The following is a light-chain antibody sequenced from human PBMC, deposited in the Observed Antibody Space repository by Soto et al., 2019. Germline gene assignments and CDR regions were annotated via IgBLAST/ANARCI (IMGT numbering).Light chain of an antibody. J-gene: IGLJ3*02. CDR2: KGT. CDR1: ALPKVY. Sequence: SYELTQPPSVSVSPGQTARITCSGDALPKVYAYWYQQKPGQAPVLVIYKGTERPSGIPERFSGSNSGTTVTLTISGVQPEDEADYYCQSADSSGTSWVFGGGTKLTVL. CDR3: QSADSSGTSWV. V-gene: IGLV3-25*02.